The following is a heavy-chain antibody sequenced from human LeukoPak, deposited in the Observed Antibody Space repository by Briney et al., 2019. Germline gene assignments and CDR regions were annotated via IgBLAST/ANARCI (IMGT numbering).Heavy chain of an antibody. CDR1: GGTFSSYA. V-gene: IGHV1-69*05. CDR2: IIPIFGTA. J-gene: IGHJ6*02. Sequence: GASVKVSCKASGGTFSSYAISWVRQAPGQGLEWMGGIIPIFGTANYAQKFQGRVTITRDTSASTAYMELSSLRSEDTAVYYCARDNGKSSPPGVWGQGTTVTVSS. D-gene: IGHD2-8*01. CDR3: ARDNGKSSPPGV.